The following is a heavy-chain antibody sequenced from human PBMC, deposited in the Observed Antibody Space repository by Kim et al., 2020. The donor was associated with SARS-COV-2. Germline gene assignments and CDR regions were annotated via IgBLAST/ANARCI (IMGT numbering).Heavy chain of an antibody. CDR1: GLTFSDYV. J-gene: IGHJ6*02. CDR3: VKSVGEYYYYYGLDV. Sequence: GGSLRLSCAASGLTFSDYVMAWVRQAPGRGLEWVSAISGSGTSTYYAHSVKGRFTISRDNSKSTVFLQMNSLRAEDTAVYYCVKSVGEYYYYYGLDVWG. D-gene: IGHD3-10*01. CDR2: ISGSGTST. V-gene: IGHV3-23*01.